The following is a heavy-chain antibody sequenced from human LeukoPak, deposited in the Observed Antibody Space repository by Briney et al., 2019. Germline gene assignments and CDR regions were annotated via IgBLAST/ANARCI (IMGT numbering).Heavy chain of an antibody. CDR3: ATYRQVLLPFES. CDR1: GFTFSSYA. J-gene: IGHJ4*02. D-gene: IGHD2-8*02. CDR2: IYGSGGNP. V-gene: IGHV3-23*01. Sequence: GGSLRLSCVASGFTFSSYAMSWVRQAPGKGLEWVSGIYGSGGNPDYADSVKGRFTISRDNSKNTLYLQMNSLRAEDTAIYYCATYRQVLLPFESWGQGTLVTVSS.